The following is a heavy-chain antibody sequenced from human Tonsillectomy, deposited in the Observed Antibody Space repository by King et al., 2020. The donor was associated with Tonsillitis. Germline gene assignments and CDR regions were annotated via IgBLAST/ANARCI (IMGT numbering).Heavy chain of an antibody. CDR3: ARGSVVVAATGLNWFDP. Sequence: VQLQESGPGLVKPSETLTLTCTVSGGSISSYYWSWIRQPPGKGLEWIGYIYYSGSTNYNPSLKSRVAISVDTSKNQFSLKRTSLTPADTAVYYCARGSVVVAATGLNWFDPWGQGTLVTVSS. D-gene: IGHD2-15*01. CDR2: IYYSGST. CDR1: GGSISSYY. V-gene: IGHV4-59*01. J-gene: IGHJ5*02.